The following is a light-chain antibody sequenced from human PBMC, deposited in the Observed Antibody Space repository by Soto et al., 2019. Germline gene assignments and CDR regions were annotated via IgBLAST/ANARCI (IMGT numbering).Light chain of an antibody. V-gene: IGKV1-5*03. CDR1: QSISSC. J-gene: IGKJ1*01. CDR2: NAS. CDR3: QQYNSYPWT. Sequence: DIQMTQSPSTLSSSVGDRVTITCRASQSISSCLAWYQQKPGTAPKLLIYNASTLESGVPARFSGSGSGTEFTLTISSLEPEDFATYYCQQYNSYPWTFGQGTKVEIK.